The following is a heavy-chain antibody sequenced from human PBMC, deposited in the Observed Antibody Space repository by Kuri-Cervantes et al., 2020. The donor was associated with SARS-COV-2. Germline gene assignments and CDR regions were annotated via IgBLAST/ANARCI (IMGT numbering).Heavy chain of an antibody. J-gene: IGHJ5*02. Sequence: ASVKVSCKASGYTFTGYYMHWVRQAPGQGLEWMGWINPNSGGTNYAQKFQGRVTITADESTSTAYMELSSLRSEDTAVYYCARSSKGRPGYCSSTSCYIGGGWFDPWGQGTLVTVSS. CDR3: ARSSKGRPGYCSSTSCYIGGGWFDP. CDR1: GYTFTGYY. V-gene: IGHV1-2*02. CDR2: INPNSGGT. D-gene: IGHD2-2*02.